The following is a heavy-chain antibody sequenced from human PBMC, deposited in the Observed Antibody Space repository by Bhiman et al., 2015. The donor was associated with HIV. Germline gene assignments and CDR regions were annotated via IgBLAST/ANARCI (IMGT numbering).Heavy chain of an antibody. D-gene: IGHD2-2*01. CDR3: ARDKDCSSTSCYNAFDV. J-gene: IGHJ3*01. Sequence: QVQLVESGGGVVQPGRSLRLSCAASGFTFSSFGMHWVRQAPGKGLEWVAVISHDGSSNYYTDAVKGRFTISRDNSKNTLYLQMNSLRAEDTAVYFCARDKDCSSTSCYNAFDVWGQGTMVTVSS. CDR1: GFTFSSFG. V-gene: IGHV3-30*03. CDR2: ISHDGSSN.